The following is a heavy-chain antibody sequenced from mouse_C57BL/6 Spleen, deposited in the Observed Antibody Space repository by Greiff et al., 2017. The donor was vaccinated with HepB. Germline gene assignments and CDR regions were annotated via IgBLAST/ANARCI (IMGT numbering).Heavy chain of an antibody. V-gene: IGHV1-53*01. CDR1: GYTFTSYW. CDR3: ARGGRLYDYDEDY. D-gene: IGHD2-4*01. Sequence: VQLQQPGTELVKPGASVKLSCKASGYTFTSYWMHWVKQRPGQGLEWIGNINPSNGGTNYNEKFKSKATLTVYKSSSTAYRQLSSLTSEDSAVYYCARGGRLYDYDEDYWGQGTTLTVSS. J-gene: IGHJ2*01. CDR2: INPSNGGT.